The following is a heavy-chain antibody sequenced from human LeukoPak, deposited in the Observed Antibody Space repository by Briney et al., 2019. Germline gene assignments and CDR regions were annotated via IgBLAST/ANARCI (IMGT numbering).Heavy chain of an antibody. CDR2: IYCNDDK. CDR3: VHRDEGGYYYFDY. J-gene: IGHJ4*02. D-gene: IGHD2-15*01. V-gene: IGHV2-5*01. Sequence: SGPTLVKPTQTPTLTCTFSDFTFRTRGLGVGWNRKPPGKALEGPALIYCNDDKRYSPSLKSRLTITKDTSKNQVVLTMTNMDHVDTATYYCVHRDEGGYYYFDYWGQGTLLTVSS. CDR1: DFTFRTRGLG.